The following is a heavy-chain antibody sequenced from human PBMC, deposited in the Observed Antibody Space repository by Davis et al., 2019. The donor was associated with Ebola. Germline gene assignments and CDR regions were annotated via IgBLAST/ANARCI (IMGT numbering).Heavy chain of an antibody. Sequence: PGGSLRLSCAASGFTLTNAWMHWVRQAPGKGLVWVSRINPDGSFTDYADSVKGRFSISRDSPSNTLDLQMNGLRAEDTAVYYCARSSYQPDYWGQGTLVTVSS. D-gene: IGHD2-2*01. V-gene: IGHV3-74*01. CDR3: ARSSYQPDY. J-gene: IGHJ4*02. CDR2: INPDGSFT. CDR1: GFTLTNAW.